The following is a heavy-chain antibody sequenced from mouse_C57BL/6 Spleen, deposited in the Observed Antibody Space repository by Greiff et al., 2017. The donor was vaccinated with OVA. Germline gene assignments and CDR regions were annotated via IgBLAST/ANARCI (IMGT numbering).Heavy chain of an antibody. CDR3: ASTHDSYFDY. CDR2: ISSGGSYT. Sequence: EVQLVESGGDLVKPGGSLKLSCAASGFTFSSYGMSWVRQTPDKRLEWVATISSGGSYTYYPDSVKGRFTISRDNAKNTLYLQMSSLKSEDTAMYYCASTHDSYFDYWGQGTTLTVSS. V-gene: IGHV5-6*01. CDR1: GFTFSSYG. D-gene: IGHD2-4*01. J-gene: IGHJ2*01.